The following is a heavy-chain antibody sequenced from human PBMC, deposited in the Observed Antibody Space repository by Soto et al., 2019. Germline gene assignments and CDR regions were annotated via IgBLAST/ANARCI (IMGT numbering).Heavy chain of an antibody. V-gene: IGHV1-24*01. CDR2: FDPEDGET. J-gene: IGHJ4*02. CDR1: GYTLTELS. CDR3: APRTYYYDSSGSDPLFFDY. D-gene: IGHD3-22*01. Sequence: ASVKVSCKVSGYTLTELSMHWVRPAPGKGLEWMGGFDPEDGETIYAQKFQGRVTMTEDTSTDTAYMELSSLRSEDTAVYYCAPRTYYYDSSGSDPLFFDYWGQGTLVTVSS.